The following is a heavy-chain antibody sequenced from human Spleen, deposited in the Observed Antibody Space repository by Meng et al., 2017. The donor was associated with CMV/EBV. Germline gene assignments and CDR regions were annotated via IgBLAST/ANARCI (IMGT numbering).Heavy chain of an antibody. V-gene: IGHV4-39*07. CDR3: ARGSDFWSGYYYYGMDV. CDR1: GGSISSSSYY. J-gene: IGHJ6*02. D-gene: IGHD3-3*01. Sequence: SETLSLTCTVSGGSISSSSYYWGWIRQPPGKGLEWIGSIYYSGSTYYNPSLKSRVTISVDTSKNQFSLKLSSVTAADTAVYYCARGSDFWSGYYYYGMDVWGQGTTVTVSS. CDR2: IYYSGST.